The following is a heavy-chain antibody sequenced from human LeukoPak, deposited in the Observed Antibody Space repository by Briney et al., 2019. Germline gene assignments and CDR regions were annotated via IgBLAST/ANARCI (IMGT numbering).Heavy chain of an antibody. CDR2: IYNSGTT. V-gene: IGHV4-30-4*07. D-gene: IGHD3-22*01. CDR1: GDSISSGDYS. CDR3: ARNGDDSSDYYYFDY. Sequence: SQTLSLTCAVSGDSISSGDYSWSWIRQPPGKGLEWIGYIYNSGTTNYNPSLKSRVTISVDTSKNQFSLKLSSVTAADTAIYYCARNGDDSSDYYYFDYWGQGTLVTVSS. J-gene: IGHJ4*02.